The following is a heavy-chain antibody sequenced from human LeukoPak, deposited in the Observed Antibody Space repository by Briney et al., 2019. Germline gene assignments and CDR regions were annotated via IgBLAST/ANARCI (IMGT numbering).Heavy chain of an antibody. J-gene: IGHJ4*02. CDR2: INPSGGGT. CDR1: GYSFTSYY. Sequence: ASVNVSCKASGYSFTSYYMHWVRQAPGQGLEWMGIINPSGGGTSYAQKFQGRVTMTRDTSTNTVYMELSSLISDDTAVYYCARGAGSSGYKYWGQGSLVTVSS. D-gene: IGHD3-22*01. CDR3: ARGAGSSGYKY. V-gene: IGHV1-46*01.